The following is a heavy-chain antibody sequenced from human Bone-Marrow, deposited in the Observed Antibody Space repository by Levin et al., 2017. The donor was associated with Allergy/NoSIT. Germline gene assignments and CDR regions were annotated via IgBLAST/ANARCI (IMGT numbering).Heavy chain of an antibody. CDR1: GFTFDDYA. D-gene: IGHD3-10*01. CDR2: ISWNSGSI. Sequence: PGGSLRLSCAASGFTFDDYAMHWVRQAPGKGLEWVSGISWNSGSIGYADSVKGRFTISRDNAKNSLYLQMNSLRAEDTALYYCAKEGGEDYYYYGMDVWGQGTTVTVSS. V-gene: IGHV3-9*01. CDR3: AKEGGEDYYYYGMDV. J-gene: IGHJ6*02.